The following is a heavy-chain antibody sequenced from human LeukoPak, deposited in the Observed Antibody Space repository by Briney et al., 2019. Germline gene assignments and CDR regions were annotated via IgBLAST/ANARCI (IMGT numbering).Heavy chain of an antibody. CDR2: INPNSGGT. J-gene: IGHJ4*02. D-gene: IGHD2-15*01. Sequence: ASVKVSCKASGYTFTGYYMHWVRQAPGQGLEWMGWINPNSGGTNYAQKSQGRVTMTRDTSISTAYMELSRLISDDTAVYYCARDLPRVVAASYYFDYWGQGTLVTVSS. CDR1: GYTFTGYY. V-gene: IGHV1-2*02. CDR3: ARDLPRVVAASYYFDY.